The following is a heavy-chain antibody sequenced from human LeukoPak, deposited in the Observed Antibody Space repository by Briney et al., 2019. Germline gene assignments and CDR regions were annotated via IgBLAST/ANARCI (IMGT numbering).Heavy chain of an antibody. CDR2: IRRAGDHTGDTT. D-gene: IGHD2-21*01. CDR1: GFTFDAYA. Sequence: GGSLRLSCAASGFTFDAYAMSWVRQAPGKGLEWVSSIRRAGDHTGDTTYYADSVQGRFTISRDDSKNTLYLQMNSLRAEDTAIYYCAKNPEHGFFFDYWGQGTLVTVSS. V-gene: IGHV3-23*01. J-gene: IGHJ4*02. CDR3: AKNPEHGFFFDY.